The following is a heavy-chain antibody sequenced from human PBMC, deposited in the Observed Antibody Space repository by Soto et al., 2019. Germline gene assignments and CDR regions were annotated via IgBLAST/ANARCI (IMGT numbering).Heavy chain of an antibody. J-gene: IGHJ6*02. CDR2: ISSSSSYI. CDR3: AADNHYYGINR. CDR1: GFIFRSYN. Sequence: EVQLVESGGGLVKPGGSLRLSCAASGFIFRSYNMNWVRQAPGKGLEWVSSISSSSSYIYYADSVKGRFTISRDNAKNSLSLQIDSLRAEDTGVYYCAADNHYYGINRWGQGTAVTVSS. V-gene: IGHV3-21*01.